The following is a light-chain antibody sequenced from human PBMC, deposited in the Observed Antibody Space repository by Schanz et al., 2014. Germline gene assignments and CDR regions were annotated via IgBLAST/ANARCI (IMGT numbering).Light chain of an antibody. Sequence: QSALTQPPSASGSPGQSVTISCTGTSSDVGAYNFVSWYEQHPGKAPKLMINEVNKRPSGVPDRFSASKSGTSASLAISGLRSEDEADYYCAAWDDSLRVLFGGGTKLTVL. J-gene: IGLJ2*01. V-gene: IGLV2-8*01. CDR3: AAWDDSLRVL. CDR2: EVN. CDR1: SSDVGAYNF.